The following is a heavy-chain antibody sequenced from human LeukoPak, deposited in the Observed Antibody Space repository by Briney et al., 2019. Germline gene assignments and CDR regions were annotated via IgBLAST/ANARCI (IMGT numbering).Heavy chain of an antibody. CDR1: GGTFSSYA. Sequence: SVKVSCKASGGTFSSYAISWVRQAPRQGLEWMGRIIPILGIANYAQKFQGRVTITADKSTSTAYMELSSLRSEDTAVYYCASVLSGIAVAGSFDPWGQGTLVTVSS. D-gene: IGHD6-19*01. CDR3: ASVLSGIAVAGSFDP. J-gene: IGHJ5*02. CDR2: IIPILGIA. V-gene: IGHV1-69*10.